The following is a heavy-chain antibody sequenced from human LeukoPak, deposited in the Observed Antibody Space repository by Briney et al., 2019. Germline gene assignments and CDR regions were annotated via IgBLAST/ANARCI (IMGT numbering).Heavy chain of an antibody. D-gene: IGHD1-26*01. V-gene: IGHV3-73*01. J-gene: IGHJ4*02. CDR2: IRSKANSYAT. CDR1: GFTFSGSA. CDR3: TRWGESHDY. Sequence: GGSLRLSCAASGFTFSGSAMHWVRQASGKGLEWVGRIRSKANSYATAYAASVKGRFTISRDDSKNTAYLQMNSLKTEDTAVYYCTRWGESHDYWGQGTLVTVSS.